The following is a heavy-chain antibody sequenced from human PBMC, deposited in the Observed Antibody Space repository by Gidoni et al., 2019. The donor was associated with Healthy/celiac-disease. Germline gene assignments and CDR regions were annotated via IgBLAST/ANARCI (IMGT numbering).Heavy chain of an antibody. Sequence: QLQLQESGPGLVKPSETLSLTCTVSGGSISSSSYYWGWIRQPPGKGLEWIGSIYYSGSTYYHPSLKSRVTISVDTSKNQFSLKLSSVTAADTAVYYCARDCSGGSCYSEAPGYWGQGTLVTVSS. V-gene: IGHV4-39*07. CDR1: GGSISSSSYY. D-gene: IGHD2-15*01. CDR2: IYYSGST. CDR3: ARDCSGGSCYSEAPGY. J-gene: IGHJ4*02.